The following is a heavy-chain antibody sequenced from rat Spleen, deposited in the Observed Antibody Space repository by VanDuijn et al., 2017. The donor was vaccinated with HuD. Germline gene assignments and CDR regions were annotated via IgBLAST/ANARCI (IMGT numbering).Heavy chain of an antibody. CDR3: ARMGPGDYFDY. D-gene: IGHD1-12*02. V-gene: IGHV5-7*01. J-gene: IGHJ2*01. CDR2: ISYDGSHT. CDR1: GFIFSDYN. Sequence: EVQLEESGGGLVQPGRSLKLSCAASGFIFSDYNMAWVRQAPKKGLEWVATISYDGSHTYYRDSVKGRFTISRDNAKSTLYLQMDSLRSEDTATYYCARMGPGDYFDYWGQGVMVTVSS.